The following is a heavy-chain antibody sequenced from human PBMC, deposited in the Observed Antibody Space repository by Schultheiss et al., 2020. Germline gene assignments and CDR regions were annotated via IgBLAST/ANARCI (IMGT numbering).Heavy chain of an antibody. V-gene: IGHV1-69*13. Sequence: SVKVSCKASGYTFTGYGISWVRQAPGQGLEWMGGIIPIFGTANYAQKFQGRVTITADESTSTAYMELSSLRSEDTAVYYCARDRREDDYSPPHYGMDVWGQGTTVTVSS. J-gene: IGHJ6*02. CDR3: ARDRREDDYSPPHYGMDV. CDR1: GYTFTGYG. D-gene: IGHD4-11*01. CDR2: IIPIFGTA.